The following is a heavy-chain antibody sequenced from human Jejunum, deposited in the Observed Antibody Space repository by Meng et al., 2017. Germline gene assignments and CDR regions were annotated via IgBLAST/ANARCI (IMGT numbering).Heavy chain of an antibody. V-gene: IGHV3-30*01. CDR2: ISYDGGKK. D-gene: IGHD3-10*01. J-gene: IGHJ4*01. Sequence: GGSLRLSCAASGFIFSTYAMDWVRQAPGKGLEWVALISYDGGKKYYADSVKDRFTISRDNSKNTLYLQMNGLRPDDMAVYYCARVRLIDDSGSFYRDLDYWGQGTRVTVAS. CDR1: GFIFSTYA. CDR3: ARVRLIDDSGSFYRDLDY.